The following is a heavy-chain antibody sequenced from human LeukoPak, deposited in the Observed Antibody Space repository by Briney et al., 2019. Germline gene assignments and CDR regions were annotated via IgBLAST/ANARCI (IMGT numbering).Heavy chain of an antibody. V-gene: IGHV3-23*01. CDR1: GFSFSSDA. D-gene: IGHD3-10*01. Sequence: GGSLRLSCAASGFSFSSDAMSWVRQAPGRGLEWVSGISGSGGSTYYADSVKGRFTNSRDNSKNTLYLQMHSLRAEDTAVYYCAKAVVRGVIPINAFDYWGQGTLVTVSS. CDR3: AKAVVRGVIPINAFDY. CDR2: ISGSGGST. J-gene: IGHJ4*02.